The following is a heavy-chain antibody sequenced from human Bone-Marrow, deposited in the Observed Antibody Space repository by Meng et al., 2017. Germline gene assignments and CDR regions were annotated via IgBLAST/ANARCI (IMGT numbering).Heavy chain of an antibody. CDR1: GYTFTGYY. Sequence: ASVKVSCKASGYTFTGYYMHWVRQAPGQGLEWMGWINPNSGGTNYAQKLQGRVTMTTDTSTSTAYMELRSLRSDDTAVYYCARDRRGFVVVPAAQYYYYYGMDVWGQGTTVTVSS. V-gene: IGHV1-2*02. CDR2: INPNSGGT. J-gene: IGHJ6*02. D-gene: IGHD2-2*01. CDR3: ARDRRGFVVVPAAQYYYYYGMDV.